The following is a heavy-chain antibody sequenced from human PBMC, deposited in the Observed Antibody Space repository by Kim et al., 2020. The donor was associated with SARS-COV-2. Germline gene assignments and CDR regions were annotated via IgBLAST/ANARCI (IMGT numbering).Heavy chain of an antibody. J-gene: IGHJ2*01. CDR1: GFTFSSYS. CDR3: ARTDTLELWYFDL. Sequence: SCAASGFTFSSYSMNWVRQAPGKGLEWVSSISSSSSYIYYADSVKGRFTISRDNAKNSLYLQMNSLRAEGTAVYYCARTDTLELWYFDLWGRGTLVTVSS. CDR2: ISSSSSYI. D-gene: IGHD3-10*01. V-gene: IGHV3-21*01.